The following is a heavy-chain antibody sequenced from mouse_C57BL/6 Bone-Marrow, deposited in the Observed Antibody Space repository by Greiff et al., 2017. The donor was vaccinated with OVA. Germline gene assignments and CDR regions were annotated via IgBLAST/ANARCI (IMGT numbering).Heavy chain of an antibody. D-gene: IGHD2-4*01. V-gene: IGHV1-7*01. CDR3: ARIDYDDDGTREWYCDV. Sequence: QVQLQQSGAELAKPGASVKLSCKASGYTFTSYWMHWVKQRPGQGLEWIGYINPSSGYTTSNQKFKDKATLTADKSSSTAYMQLSSLTYDDSAVYYGARIDYDDDGTREWYCDVWGTGTTVTVSS. CDR2: INPSSGYT. CDR1: GYTFTSYW. J-gene: IGHJ1*03.